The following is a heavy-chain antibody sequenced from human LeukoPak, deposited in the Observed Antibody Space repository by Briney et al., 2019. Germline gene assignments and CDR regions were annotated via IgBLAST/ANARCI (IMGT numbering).Heavy chain of an antibody. D-gene: IGHD2-15*01. V-gene: IGHV3-74*01. J-gene: IGHJ4*02. CDR2: INSDGSST. CDR1: GFTFSSSW. Sequence: GGSLRLSCAASGFTFSSSWMHWVRQAPEKGLVWVSRINSDGSSTSYADSVKGRFTISRDNSRNTLFLQMNSLRAEDTAVYYCATDRATQYFDYRGQGTLVSVSS. CDR3: ATDRATQYFDY.